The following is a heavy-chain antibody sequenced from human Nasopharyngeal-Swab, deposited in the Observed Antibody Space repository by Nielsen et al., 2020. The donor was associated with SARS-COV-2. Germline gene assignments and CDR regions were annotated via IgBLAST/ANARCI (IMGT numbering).Heavy chain of an antibody. CDR3: ARVNGQLALAVRYFDL. J-gene: IGHJ2*01. D-gene: IGHD6-6*01. V-gene: IGHV1-24*01. CDR2: FDPEDGET. CDR1: GYTLTELS. Sequence: ASVKVSCKVSGYTLTELSMHWVRQAPGKGLEWMGGFDPEDGETIYAQKFQGRVTMTEDTSTDTAYMELNSLRAEDTAVYYCARVNGQLALAVRYFDLWGRGTLVTVSS.